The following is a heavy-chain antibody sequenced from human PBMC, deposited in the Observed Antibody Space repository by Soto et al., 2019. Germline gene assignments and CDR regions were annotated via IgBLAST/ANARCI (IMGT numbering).Heavy chain of an antibody. CDR3: DRVVAVARTRGFDS. CDR1: GGSISDNW. Sequence: QVQLQESGPGLVKPSGTLSLTCAVSGGSISDNWWSWVRQPPGKGLEWIGEVYHSGTTYYNPSLKSQVTISLYKSASQISLTLNSVTAAHAAVDDCDRVVAVARTRGFDSWGQGTLVTVSS. D-gene: IGHD2-15*01. CDR2: VYHSGTT. J-gene: IGHJ4*02. V-gene: IGHV4-4*02.